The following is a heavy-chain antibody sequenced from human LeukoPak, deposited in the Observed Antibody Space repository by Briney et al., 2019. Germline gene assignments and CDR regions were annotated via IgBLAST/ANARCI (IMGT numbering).Heavy chain of an antibody. D-gene: IGHD4-23*01. J-gene: IGHJ3*02. V-gene: IGHV3-73*01. Sequence: GGSLRLFCAASGFTFSGSAMHWVRQASGKGLEWVGRIRSKANSYATAYAASVKGRFTISRDDSKSTAYLQMNSLKTEDTAVYYCTRLTGNSAFDIWGQGTVVTVSS. CDR3: TRLTGNSAFDI. CDR2: IRSKANSYAT. CDR1: GFTFSGSA.